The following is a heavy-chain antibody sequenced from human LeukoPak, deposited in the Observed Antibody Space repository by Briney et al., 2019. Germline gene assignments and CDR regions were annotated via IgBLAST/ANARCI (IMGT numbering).Heavy chain of an antibody. CDR1: GGSFSGYY. CDR2: IYYSGST. CDR3: ARQGGIAAAGRELDY. J-gene: IGHJ4*02. D-gene: IGHD6-13*01. Sequence: SETLSLTCAVYGGSFSGYYWSWIRQPPGKGLEWIGYIYYSGSTNYNPSLKSRVTISVDTSKNQFSLKLSSVTAADTAVYYCARQGGIAAAGRELDYWGQGTLVTVSS. V-gene: IGHV4-59*08.